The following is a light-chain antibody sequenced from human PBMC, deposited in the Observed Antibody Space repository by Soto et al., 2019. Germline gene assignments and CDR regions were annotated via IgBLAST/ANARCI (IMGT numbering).Light chain of an antibody. V-gene: IGLV2-23*02. J-gene: IGLJ3*02. CDR1: SSDVGSYNL. CDR3: CSYAWRSTTNRM. Sequence: QSVLTQPASVSGSPGQSITISCTGTSSDVGSYNLVSWYQQHPGKAPKLMIYDVSMRPSGVSNRFSGSKSGNTASLTISGLQAEDEAEYYCCSYAWRSTTNRMFGGGTQLTVL. CDR2: DVS.